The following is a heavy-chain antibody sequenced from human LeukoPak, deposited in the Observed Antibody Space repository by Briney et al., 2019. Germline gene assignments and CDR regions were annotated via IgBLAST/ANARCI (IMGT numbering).Heavy chain of an antibody. V-gene: IGHV1-18*01. Sequence: ASVTLSCKTSGFTFARYGISWVRQAPRQGLEWIGWISGYNGDRNYAQKFQDSLTSITGTSTTTGYLELRSLSSGGTAVYYCVRDPSNSSGRYAYFDYWRQGALVTVSS. J-gene: IGHJ4*02. D-gene: IGHD3-22*01. CDR1: GFTFARYG. CDR3: VRDPSNSSGRYAYFDY. CDR2: ISGYNGDR.